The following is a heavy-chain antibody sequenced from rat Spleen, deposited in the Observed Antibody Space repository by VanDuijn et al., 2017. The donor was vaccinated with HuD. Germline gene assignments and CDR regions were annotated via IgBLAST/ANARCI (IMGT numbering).Heavy chain of an antibody. Sequence: EVQLQESGPGLVKPSQSLSLTCSVTGYSITRNYWGWIRKFSGDKMEWRRYISYSGSTGFNPSLKSRISITRDTSKNQFFLQLKSVTTEETATYHCARYRDSYGHVGIFEYWGQGVMVTVSS. CDR2: ISYSGST. J-gene: IGHJ2*01. V-gene: IGHV3-1*01. CDR1: GYSITRNY. CDR3: ARYRDSYGHVGIFEY. D-gene: IGHD1-12*01.